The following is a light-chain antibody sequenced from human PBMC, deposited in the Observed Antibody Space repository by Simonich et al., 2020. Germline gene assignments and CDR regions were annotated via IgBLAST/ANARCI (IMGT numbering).Light chain of an antibody. V-gene: IGKV1-39*01. Sequence: DIQMTQSPSSLSASVGDRVTITCRASQSISSYLYWYQQKPGKAPKLLIYAASSLQSGVPSRCSGSGSGTDFTLTISSLQPEEFATYYCQQSYSTPWTFGQGTKVEIK. J-gene: IGKJ1*01. CDR3: QQSYSTPWT. CDR2: AAS. CDR1: QSISSY.